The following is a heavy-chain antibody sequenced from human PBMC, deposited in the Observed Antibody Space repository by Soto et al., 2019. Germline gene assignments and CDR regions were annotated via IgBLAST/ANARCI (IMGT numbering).Heavy chain of an antibody. CDR2: IYYSGST. J-gene: IGHJ5*02. D-gene: IGHD2-15*01. V-gene: IGHV4-31*03. CDR1: GGSISSGGYY. CDR3: ARGYIVVVVAPRPQSSLSWFDP. Sequence: RSLTCTVSGGSISSGGYYWSWIRQHPGKGLEWIGYIYYSGSTYYNPSLKSRVTISVDTSKNQFSLKLSSVTAADTAVYYCARGYIVVVVAPRPQSSLSWFDPWGQGTLVPVSS.